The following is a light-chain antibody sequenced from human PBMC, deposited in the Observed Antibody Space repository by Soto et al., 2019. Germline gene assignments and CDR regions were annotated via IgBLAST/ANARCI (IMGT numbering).Light chain of an antibody. CDR2: DVS. J-gene: IGLJ2*01. V-gene: IGLV2-11*01. CDR1: SSDIGTYNY. Sequence: QSALTQPRSVSGSPGQSVTISCAGTSSDIGTYNYVSWYQQHPGKAPKLMIYDVSKRPSGVPDRFSGSKSDNTASLTISGLQPEDEADYYCCSYAGYVALVLGGGTQLTVL. CDR3: CSYAGYVALV.